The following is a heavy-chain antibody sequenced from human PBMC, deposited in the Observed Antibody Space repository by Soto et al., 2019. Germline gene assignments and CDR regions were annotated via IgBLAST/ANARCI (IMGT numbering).Heavy chain of an antibody. CDR1: CGSLRSGDFY. CDR2: IYYSGST. J-gene: IGHJ6*02. CDR3: ARDHYVYDILTGYGYYYGMDV. V-gene: IGHV4-30-4*01. D-gene: IGHD3-9*01. Sequence: ASGTLSLPRTFSCGSLRSGDFYWGLVRQPPGKGLEVIGYIYYSGSTYYNPSLKSRVTISVDTSKNQFSLKLSSVTAADTAVYYCARDHYVYDILTGYGYYYGMDVWGQGTTVTVSS.